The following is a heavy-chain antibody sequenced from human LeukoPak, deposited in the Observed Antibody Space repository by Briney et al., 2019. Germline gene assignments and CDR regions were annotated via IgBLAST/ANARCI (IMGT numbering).Heavy chain of an antibody. D-gene: IGHD6-19*01. CDR2: ISGSGGST. CDR1: GFTFSSYA. V-gene: IGHV3-23*01. CDR3: AKDPPQHQAGIGDYFDY. J-gene: IGHJ4*02. Sequence: GGSLRLSCAASGFTFSSYAMSWVRQAPGKGLEWVSAISGSGGSTYYADSVKGRFTISRDNSKNTLYLQMNSLRAEDTAVYYCAKDPPQHQAGIGDYFDYWGQGTLVTVYS.